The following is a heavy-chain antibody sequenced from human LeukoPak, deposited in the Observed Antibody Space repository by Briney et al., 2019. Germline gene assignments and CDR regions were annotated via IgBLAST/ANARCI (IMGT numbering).Heavy chain of an antibody. CDR3: ARGHSPSLRTTGNDY. D-gene: IGHD1-1*01. Sequence: ASVKVSCKASGYTFTSHDINWVRQATGQGLEWMGWMNPNSGNTGYAQRFQGRVTMTRDTSINTAYLELYSLRSEDTAVYYCARGHSPSLRTTGNDYWGQGTLVTVSS. V-gene: IGHV1-8*01. CDR2: MNPNSGNT. CDR1: GYTFTSHD. J-gene: IGHJ4*02.